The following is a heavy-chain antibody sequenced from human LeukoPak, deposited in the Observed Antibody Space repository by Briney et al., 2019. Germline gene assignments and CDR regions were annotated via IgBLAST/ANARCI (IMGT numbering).Heavy chain of an antibody. CDR1: GGSISSGSYY. D-gene: IGHD1-1*01. Sequence: SETLSLTCTVSGGSISSGSYYWSWIRQPAGKGLEWIGRIYTSGSTNFNPSLKSRVTMSVDTSKNQFSLKLSSVTAADAAVYYCARERPTYWSEGPFDIWGQGTMVTVSS. J-gene: IGHJ3*02. V-gene: IGHV4-61*02. CDR2: IYTSGST. CDR3: ARERPTYWSEGPFDI.